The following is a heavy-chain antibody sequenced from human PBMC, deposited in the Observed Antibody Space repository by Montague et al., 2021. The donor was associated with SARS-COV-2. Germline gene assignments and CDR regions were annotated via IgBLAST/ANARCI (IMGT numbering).Heavy chain of an antibody. D-gene: IGHD3-22*01. V-gene: IGHV4-31*03. CDR3: ARATRSIVVLNWFDP. CDR2: IYYSGST. CDR1: GGSISSGGYY. Sequence: TLSLTCTVSGGSISSGGYYWSWIRQHPGKGLEWIGYIYYSGSTYYNPSLKSRVTISVDTSKNQFSLKLSSVTAADTAVYYCARATRSIVVLNWFDPGGRETLVT. J-gene: IGHJ5*02.